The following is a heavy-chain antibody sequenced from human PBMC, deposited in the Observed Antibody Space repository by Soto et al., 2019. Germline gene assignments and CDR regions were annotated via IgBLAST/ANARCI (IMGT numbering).Heavy chain of an antibody. D-gene: IGHD1-26*01. CDR2: IGTAGDT. J-gene: IGHJ3*02. V-gene: IGHV3-13*01. CDR3: AREGVGANAFDI. CDR1: GFTFSSYD. Sequence: GGSLRLSCAASGFTFSSYDMHWVRQATGKGLEWVSAIGTAGDTYYPGSVKGRFTISRENAKNSLYLQMNSLRAEDTAVYYCAREGVGANAFDIWGQGTMVTVSS.